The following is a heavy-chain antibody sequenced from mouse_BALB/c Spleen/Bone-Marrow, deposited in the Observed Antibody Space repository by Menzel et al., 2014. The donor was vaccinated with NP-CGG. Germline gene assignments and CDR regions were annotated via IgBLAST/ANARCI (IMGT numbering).Heavy chain of an antibody. CDR3: AKTGTRGIAY. J-gene: IGHJ3*01. V-gene: IGHV2-5*01. Sequence: VKLVESGPGLVQPSQSLSITCTVSGFSLTTYGVHWVRQSPGKGLEWLGVMWRGGSTDYNAAFMSRLSITKDNSKGQVFFKMNSLQADDTAIYYCAKTGTRGIAYWGQGTLVTVSA. CDR1: GFSLTTYG. D-gene: IGHD4-1*01. CDR2: MWRGGST.